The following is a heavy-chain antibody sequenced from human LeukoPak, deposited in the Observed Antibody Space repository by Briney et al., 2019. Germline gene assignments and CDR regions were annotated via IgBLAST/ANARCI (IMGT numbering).Heavy chain of an antibody. CDR3: ARGESPGYSSSWGY. J-gene: IGHJ4*02. CDR2: IYYSGST. V-gene: IGHV4-59*01. CDR1: GGSISSYY. Sequence: PSETLSLTCSVSGGSISSYYWSWIRQPPGKGLKWIGYIYYSGSTNYSPSLKSRVTISVDTSMNQFSLKLSSVTAADTAVYYCARGESPGYSSSWGYWGQGTLVTVSS. D-gene: IGHD6-13*01.